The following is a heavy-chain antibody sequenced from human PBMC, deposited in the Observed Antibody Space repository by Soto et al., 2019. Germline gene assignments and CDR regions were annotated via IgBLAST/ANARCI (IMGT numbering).Heavy chain of an antibody. D-gene: IGHD2-2*02. CDR1: GYRFTSYW. CDR2: IYLGDSNT. J-gene: IGHJ4*02. V-gene: IGHV5-51*01. Sequence: PGESLKISCKCSGYRFTSYWIGWVRQMPGKGLEWMGIIYLGDSNTRYSPSFQGQVTISADKSISTAYLQWSSLKASDTAIYYCARQEYCSSTSCYTVDSWGQGTLVTVSS. CDR3: ARQEYCSSTSCYTVDS.